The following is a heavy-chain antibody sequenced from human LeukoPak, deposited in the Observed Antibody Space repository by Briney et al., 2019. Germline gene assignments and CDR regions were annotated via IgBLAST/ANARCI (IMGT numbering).Heavy chain of an antibody. CDR2: INPNSGGT. V-gene: IGHV1-2*02. J-gene: IGHJ6*03. CDR1: GYTFTDYY. Sequence: GASVKVSCKASGYTFTDYYMHWVRQAPGQGLEWMAWINPNSGGTNYAQRFQGRVTMTRDTSISTAYMDLSRLRPDDTAVYYCARGRVVSAVYYYMDVWGKGTTVTISS. D-gene: IGHD2-2*01. CDR3: ARGRVVSAVYYYMDV.